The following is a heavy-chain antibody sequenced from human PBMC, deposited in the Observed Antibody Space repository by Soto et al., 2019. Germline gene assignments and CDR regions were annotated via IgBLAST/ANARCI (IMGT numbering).Heavy chain of an antibody. J-gene: IGHJ3*02. D-gene: IGHD2-15*01. CDR2: ISWNSGSI. CDR3: AKDMGAVVVAATSAFDI. V-gene: IGHV3-9*01. CDR1: GFTFDDYA. Sequence: GGSLRLSCAASGFTFDDYAMHWVRQAPGKGLEWVSGISWNSGSIGYADSVKGRFTISRDNAKNSLYLQMNSLRAEDTALYYCAKDMGAVVVAATSAFDIWGQGTMVTVSS.